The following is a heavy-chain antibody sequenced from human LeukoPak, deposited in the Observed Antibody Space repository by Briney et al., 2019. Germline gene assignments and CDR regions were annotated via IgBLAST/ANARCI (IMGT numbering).Heavy chain of an antibody. CDR3: ARETEYNWNYLAFDI. CDR1: QHIFSTYT. J-gene: IGHJ3*02. V-gene: IGHV3-30*02. CDR2: IRYDGSNK. Sequence: GGSLRLSCAASQHIFSTYTMHWVRQAPGKGLEWVAFIRYDGSNKYYADSVKGRFTISRDNSKNTLYLQMNSLRAEDTAVYYCARETEYNWNYLAFDIWGQGTMVTVSS. D-gene: IGHD1-7*01.